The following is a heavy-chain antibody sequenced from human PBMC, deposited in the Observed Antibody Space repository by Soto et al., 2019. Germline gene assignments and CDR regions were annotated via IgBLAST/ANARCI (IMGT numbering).Heavy chain of an antibody. Sequence: SVKVSCKASGGTFSSYAISWVRQAPGQGLGWMGGIIPIFGTANYAQKFQGRVTITADESTSTAYMELSSLRSEDTAVYYCARRVTASASYYSYGMDVWGQGTTVTVSS. J-gene: IGHJ6*02. CDR1: GGTFSSYA. V-gene: IGHV1-69*13. CDR3: ARRVTASASYYSYGMDV. CDR2: IIPIFGTA. D-gene: IGHD6-13*01.